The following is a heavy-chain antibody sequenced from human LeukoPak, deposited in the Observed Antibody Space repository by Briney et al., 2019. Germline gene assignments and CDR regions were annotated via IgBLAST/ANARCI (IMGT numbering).Heavy chain of an antibody. CDR3: ARVTRIAIFGTVNNYFDY. V-gene: IGHV1-2*02. J-gene: IGHJ4*02. CDR1: GYVFTGHY. Sequence: ASVKVSCKASGYVFTGHYMYWVRQAPGQGLEWMGWINPNSGGTNYAHKFQGRVTMTRNTSINIAYMELSSLRSDDTAVYYCARVTRIAIFGTVNNYFDYWGQGTLVTVSS. CDR2: INPNSGGT. D-gene: IGHD3-3*01.